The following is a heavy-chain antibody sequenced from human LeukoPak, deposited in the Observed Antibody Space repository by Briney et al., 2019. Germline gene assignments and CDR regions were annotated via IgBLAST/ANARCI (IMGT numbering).Heavy chain of an antibody. CDR3: ARDPGYSGFLGWL. Sequence: SETLSLTCAVYGGSFSGYYWSWIRQPPGKGLEWIGEINHSGSTNYNPSLKSRVTISVDTSKNQFSLKLSSVTAADTAVYYCARDPGYSGFLGWLWGQGTLVTVSS. J-gene: IGHJ4*02. V-gene: IGHV4-34*01. CDR1: GGSFSGYY. CDR2: INHSGST. D-gene: IGHD5-12*01.